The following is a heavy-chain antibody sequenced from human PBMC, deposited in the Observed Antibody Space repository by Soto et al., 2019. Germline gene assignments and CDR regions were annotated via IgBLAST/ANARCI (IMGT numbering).Heavy chain of an antibody. CDR1: GFTFNNYA. D-gene: IGHD6-13*01. Sequence: EVQLLESGGGLVQPGGSLRLSCAASGFTFNNYAMSWVRQAPGKGLEWVSIVSTDGRNTFYSDSVKGRFTISRDNSMNTLYLQMNSLRAEDTAIYFCAKGVGVAATTTRTFDIWGQGTMVTVSS. V-gene: IGHV3-23*01. J-gene: IGHJ3*02. CDR2: VSTDGRNT. CDR3: AKGVGVAATTTRTFDI.